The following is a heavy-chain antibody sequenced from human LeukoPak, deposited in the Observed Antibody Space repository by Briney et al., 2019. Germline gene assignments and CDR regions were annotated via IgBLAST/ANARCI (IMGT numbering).Heavy chain of an antibody. Sequence: GGSLRLSCAASGFTFSNYYVSWVRQAPGKGLERVANIKQGGGEKYYVDSVKGRFTISRDNAKNSLFLQMNSLRGEETAVYSCAKGAYGSGIHQGAFDIWGQGTLVTVSS. CDR3: AKGAYGSGIHQGAFDI. D-gene: IGHD3-10*01. V-gene: IGHV3-7*03. CDR2: IKQGGGEK. CDR1: GFTFSNYY. J-gene: IGHJ4*01.